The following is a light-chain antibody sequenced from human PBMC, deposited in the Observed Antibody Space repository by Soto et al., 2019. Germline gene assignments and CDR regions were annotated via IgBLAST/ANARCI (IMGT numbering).Light chain of an antibody. CDR3: QSADGSNTYDVI. CDR1: ALPKQY. Sequence: SYELTQPPSVSVSPGETARITCSGDALPKQYSYWYQQRAGQAPVLVIYKDTERPSGIPERFSGSSSGTTATLTISGVQAEDEADYYCQSADGSNTYDVIFGGGTKLTVL. J-gene: IGLJ2*01. V-gene: IGLV3-25*02. CDR2: KDT.